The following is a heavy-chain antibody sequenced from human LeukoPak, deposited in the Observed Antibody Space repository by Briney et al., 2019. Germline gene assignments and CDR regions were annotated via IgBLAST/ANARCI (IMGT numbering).Heavy chain of an antibody. CDR3: VRGRLFRGGFDS. CDR1: GFTLSNNY. Sequence: GGSLRLSCAASGFTLSNNYMSWVRQVPGKGPEWVSGILDNGDTNYADSVKGRFTISRDNSTNTLYLQMSSLRADDTAVYYCVRGRLFRGGFDSWGQGTLVTVS. V-gene: IGHV3-53*01. J-gene: IGHJ4*02. CDR2: ILDNGDT. D-gene: IGHD2-15*01.